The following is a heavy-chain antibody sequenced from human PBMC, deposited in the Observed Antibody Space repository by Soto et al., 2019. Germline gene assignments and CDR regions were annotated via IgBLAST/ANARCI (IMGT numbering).Heavy chain of an antibody. CDR2: IYHSGST. CDR1: GGSINSGRSS. V-gene: IGHV4-30-2*06. D-gene: IGHD1-1*01. CDR3: VRESTTSGPNWFDT. Sequence: SETLSLTCSVSGGSINSGRSSWNWIRQSPGKGLEWIAYIYHSGSTYYNPSLKSRVTISVDRSENQFSLKLTSVTAADTAVYYCVRESTTSGPNWFDTWGPGILVTVSS. J-gene: IGHJ5*02.